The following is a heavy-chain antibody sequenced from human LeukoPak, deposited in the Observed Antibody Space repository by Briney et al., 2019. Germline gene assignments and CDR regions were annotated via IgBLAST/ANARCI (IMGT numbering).Heavy chain of an antibody. J-gene: IGHJ4*02. D-gene: IGHD1-26*01. CDR2: TDSRGNGE. V-gene: IGHV3-21*01. Sequence: GGSLRLSCAASGFTFSTYSMNWVRQAPGKGLEWVSSTDSRGNGEYYADSVKGRFTISRDNAKNSLYLQMNSLRAEDTAVYYCAREGSTVPHEDLHCWCQGTLVTVSS. CDR1: GFTFSTYS. CDR3: AREGSTVPHEDLHC.